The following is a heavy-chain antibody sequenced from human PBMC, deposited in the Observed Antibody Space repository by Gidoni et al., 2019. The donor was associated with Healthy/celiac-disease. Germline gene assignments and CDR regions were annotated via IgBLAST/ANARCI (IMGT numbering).Heavy chain of an antibody. D-gene: IGHD3-22*01. J-gene: IGHJ4*02. CDR3: AKDLSSYGSSGYFYYFDY. CDR2: ISGSVGST. Sequence: EVQLLESGGGLVQPGGSLRRSCAASGFTFSSYAMSWVRQAPGKGLEWVSAISGSVGSTYYADSVKGRFTISRDNSKNPLYLQMNSLRAEDTAVYYCAKDLSSYGSSGYFYYFDYWGQGTLVTVSS. V-gene: IGHV3-23*01. CDR1: GFTFSSYA.